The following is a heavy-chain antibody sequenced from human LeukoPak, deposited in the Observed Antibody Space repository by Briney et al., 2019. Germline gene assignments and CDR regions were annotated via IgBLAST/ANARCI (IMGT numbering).Heavy chain of an antibody. D-gene: IGHD2-2*01. CDR1: GFTFSSYS. J-gene: IGHJ5*02. CDR2: ISSSSSYI. Sequence: PGGSLRLSCAASGFTFSSYSMNWVRQAPGKGLEWVSSISSSSSYIYYADSVKGRFTISRDNAKNSLYLQMNSLRAEDTAVYYCAGCVVPAAVRSWFDPWGQGTLVTVSS. V-gene: IGHV3-21*01. CDR3: AGCVVPAAVRSWFDP.